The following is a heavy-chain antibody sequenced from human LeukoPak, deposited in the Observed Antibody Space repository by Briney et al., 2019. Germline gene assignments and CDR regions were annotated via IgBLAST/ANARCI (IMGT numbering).Heavy chain of an antibody. D-gene: IGHD1-26*01. Sequence: GGSLRLSCTASGFTFSSYAMSWVRQAPGVGLEWVSAISGGGGSTWYADSVKGRFTISRDNSKNTLYLQMNSLRAEDTAVYYCARDHAYSGSYRPYGMDVWGQGTTVTVSS. CDR2: ISGGGGST. CDR1: GFTFSSYA. CDR3: ARDHAYSGSYRPYGMDV. J-gene: IGHJ6*02. V-gene: IGHV3-23*01.